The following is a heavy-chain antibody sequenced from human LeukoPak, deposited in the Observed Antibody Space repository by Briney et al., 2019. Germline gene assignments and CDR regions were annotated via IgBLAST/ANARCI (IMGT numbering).Heavy chain of an antibody. Sequence: GGSLRLSCVASGFTFSNYAIHWVRQAPGKGVEWVAVISYDGSTKYTDSVKGRFTISRDNSKRTLYLQRNILRAEHTAVYYCAGQLGAWRYFAYSGQGTLVTASS. CDR2: ISYDGSTK. V-gene: IGHV3-30*10. CDR3: AGQLGAWRYFAY. D-gene: IGHD1-26*01. CDR1: GFTFSNYA. J-gene: IGHJ4*02.